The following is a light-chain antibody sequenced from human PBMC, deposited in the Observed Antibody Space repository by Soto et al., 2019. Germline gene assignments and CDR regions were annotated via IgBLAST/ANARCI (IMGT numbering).Light chain of an antibody. CDR1: QSISNR. CDR2: QAS. J-gene: IGKJ1*01. CDR3: QQYASRWT. V-gene: IGKV1-5*03. Sequence: DMQMTQSPSTLSASVGDRVTITCRASQSISNRLAWYQQKPGKAPKVLIYQASILESEAPSRFSGSGSGTEFTLTISSLQPDDFATYYCQQYASRWTFGQGTKVENK.